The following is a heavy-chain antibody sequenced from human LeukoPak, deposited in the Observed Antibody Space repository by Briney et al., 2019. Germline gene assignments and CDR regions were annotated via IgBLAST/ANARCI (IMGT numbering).Heavy chain of an antibody. Sequence: SVKVSCKASGFTFTSSAMQWVRQARGQRLEWIGWIVVGSGNANYAQKFQERVTITRDMSTSTAYMKLSSLRTEDTAVYYCAATIPWMPKSEALFSWFDPWGQGTLVTVSS. V-gene: IGHV1-58*02. CDR2: IVVGSGNA. J-gene: IGHJ5*02. CDR3: AATIPWMPKSEALFSWFDP. D-gene: IGHD5-12*01. CDR1: GFTFTSSA.